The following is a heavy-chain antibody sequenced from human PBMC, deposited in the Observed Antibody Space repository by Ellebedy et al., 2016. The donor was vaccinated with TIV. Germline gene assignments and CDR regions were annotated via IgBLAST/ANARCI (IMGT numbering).Heavy chain of an antibody. CDR3: AREGGSYTHYFDH. CDR1: GFTFSSYW. V-gene: IGHV3-7*03. J-gene: IGHJ4*02. D-gene: IGHD1-26*01. Sequence: GESLKISCAASGFTFSSYWMTWVRQAPGKGLEWVANIKQDGSEKYYVDYVKGRFTISRDNAKNSLYLQMNSLRAEDTAVYYCAREGGSYTHYFDHWGQGTLVTVSS. CDR2: IKQDGSEK.